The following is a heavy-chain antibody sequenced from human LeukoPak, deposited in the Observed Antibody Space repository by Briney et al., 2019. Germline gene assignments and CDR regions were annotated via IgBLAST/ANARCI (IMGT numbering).Heavy chain of an antibody. J-gene: IGHJ6*02. V-gene: IGHV3-72*01. CDR2: SRDKAKGDTT. CDR3: ARAGSGGNYVYGMDV. Sequence: TGGSLRLSCAASGFTFSIYSMNWVRQAPGKGLEWVGRSRDKAKGDTTEYAASVEGRFTISRDDLKNSLYLQMNNLKSEDTAVYYCARAGSGGNYVYGMDVWGQGTTVTVSS. D-gene: IGHD6-19*01. CDR1: GFTFSIYS.